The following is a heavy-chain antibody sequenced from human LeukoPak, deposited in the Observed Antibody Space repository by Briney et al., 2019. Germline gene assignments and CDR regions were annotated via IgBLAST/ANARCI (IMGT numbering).Heavy chain of an antibody. V-gene: IGHV3-23*01. D-gene: IGHD5-12*01. CDR2: ISGSGGST. J-gene: IGHJ4*02. Sequence: PGGSLRLSCAASGFTFSSYAMSWVRQAPGKGLEWVSAISGSGGSTYYADSVKGRFTISRDNSKNTLYLQMNSLRPEDTAVYSCAKGDSGLFDYWGQGTLVTVSS. CDR1: GFTFSSYA. CDR3: AKGDSGLFDY.